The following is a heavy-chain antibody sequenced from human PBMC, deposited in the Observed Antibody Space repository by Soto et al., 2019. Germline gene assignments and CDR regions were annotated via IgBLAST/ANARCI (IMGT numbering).Heavy chain of an antibody. CDR2: ISAYNGDT. V-gene: IGHV1-18*04. CDR3: ASVPHTIFGVVNDY. CDR1: GYTFTSYV. J-gene: IGHJ4*02. D-gene: IGHD3-3*01. Sequence: ASVKVSCKASGYTFTSYVISWVRQAPGQGLEWMGWISAYNGDTNYAQKLRGRVTMTTDTSPSTAYMDLRRLTSDDTAVYYCASVPHTIFGVVNDYWGQGTLVTVSS.